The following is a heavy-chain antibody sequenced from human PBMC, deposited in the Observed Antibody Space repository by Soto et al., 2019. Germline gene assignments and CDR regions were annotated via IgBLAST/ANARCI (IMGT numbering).Heavy chain of an antibody. CDR3: ARDRPRAYSSSSGYYYYYYMDV. CDR1: GFTFSSYW. Sequence: GGSLRLSCAASGFTFSSYWMSWVRQAPGKGLEWVANIKQDGSEKYYVDSVKGRFTISRDNAKNSLYLQMNSLRAEDTAVYYCARDRPRAYSSSSGYYYYYYMDVWGKRTTVTVSS. J-gene: IGHJ6*03. D-gene: IGHD6-6*01. V-gene: IGHV3-7*01. CDR2: IKQDGSEK.